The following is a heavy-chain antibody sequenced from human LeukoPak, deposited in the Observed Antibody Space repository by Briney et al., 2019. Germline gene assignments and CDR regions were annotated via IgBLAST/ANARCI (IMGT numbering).Heavy chain of an antibody. D-gene: IGHD3-10*01. CDR3: ARDSYYYGSGTPFDY. J-gene: IGHJ4*02. V-gene: IGHV4-4*07. CDR2: IYTSGRT. Sequence: SETLSLTCTVSVGSFSSHYGSWIRQPAGRGLERIGSIYTSGRTNYIPSLKRRVTMAVDTSKHQFSLKLSSVTAADTAVYYCARDSYYYGSGTPFDYWGQGTLVTVSS. CDR1: VGSFSSHY.